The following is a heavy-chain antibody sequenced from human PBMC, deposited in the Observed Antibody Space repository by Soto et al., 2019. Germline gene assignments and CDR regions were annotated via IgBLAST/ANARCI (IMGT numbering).Heavy chain of an antibody. J-gene: IGHJ4*02. CDR3: ARGGIVVVPAAIRGFDY. Sequence: SETLSLTCAVYGGSFSGYYWSWIRQPPGKGLERIGEINHSGSTNYNPSLKSRVTISVDTSKNQFSLKLSSVTAADTAVYYCARGGIVVVPAAIRGFDYWGQGTLVTVSS. CDR1: GGSFSGYY. V-gene: IGHV4-34*01. D-gene: IGHD2-2*01. CDR2: INHSGST.